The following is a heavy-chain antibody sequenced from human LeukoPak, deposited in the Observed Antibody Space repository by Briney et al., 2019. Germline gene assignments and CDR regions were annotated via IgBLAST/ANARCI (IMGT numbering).Heavy chain of an antibody. CDR1: GGSISSGGYY. D-gene: IGHD3-22*01. CDR2: IYYSGST. J-gene: IGHJ4*02. CDR3: ARHGAPSSGYYSFDY. V-gene: IGHV4-61*08. Sequence: PSQTLSLTCTVSGGSISSGGYYWSWIRQPPGKGLEWIGYIYYSGSTNYNPSLKSRVTISVDTSKNQFSLKLSSVTAADTAVYYCARHGAPSSGYYSFDYWGQGTLVTVSS.